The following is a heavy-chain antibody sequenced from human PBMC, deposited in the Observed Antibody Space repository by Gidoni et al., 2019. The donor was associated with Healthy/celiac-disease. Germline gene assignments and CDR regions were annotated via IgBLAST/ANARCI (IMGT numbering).Heavy chain of an antibody. CDR1: GFTVSSHY. CDR2: SYSGGST. D-gene: IGHD3-9*01. J-gene: IGHJ4*02. Sequence: EVQLVESGGGLVQPGGSLRLSCAASGFTVSSHYLSWVRQAPGKGLEWVSVSYSGGSTYYADSVKGRFTISRDNSKNTLYLQMNSLRAEDTAVYYCVRTPLDARYFDWLLYGYFDYWGQGTLVTVSS. V-gene: IGHV3-66*01. CDR3: VRTPLDARYFDWLLYGYFDY.